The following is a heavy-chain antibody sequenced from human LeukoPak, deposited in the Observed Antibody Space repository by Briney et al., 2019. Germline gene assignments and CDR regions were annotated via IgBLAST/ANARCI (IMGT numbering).Heavy chain of an antibody. CDR3: ASPRYCSGGSCYVDAFDI. Sequence: GGSLRLSCAASGFTFSRYSMNWVRQAPGKGLEWLSSISSSSSFIYYADSVKGRFTISRDNAKNSLYLQMNSLRAEDTAVYYCASPRYCSGGSCYVDAFDIWGQGTMVTVSS. CDR2: ISSSSSFI. D-gene: IGHD2-15*01. CDR1: GFTFSRYS. J-gene: IGHJ3*02. V-gene: IGHV3-21*01.